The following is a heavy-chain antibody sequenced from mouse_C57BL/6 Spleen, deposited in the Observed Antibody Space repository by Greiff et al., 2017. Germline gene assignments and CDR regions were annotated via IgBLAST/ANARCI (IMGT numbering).Heavy chain of an antibody. Sequence: VQLQQSGAELVRPGASVKLSCKASGYTFTDYYINWVKQRPGQGLEWIARIYPGSGNTYYTEKFKCKATLTAEKSSSTAYMQLSSLTSEDSAVYFWARGGSYYYGSSYVFDYWGQGTTLTVSS. CDR1: GYTFTDYY. CDR2: IYPGSGNT. V-gene: IGHV1-76*01. J-gene: IGHJ2*01. CDR3: ARGGSYYYGSSYVFDY. D-gene: IGHD1-1*01.